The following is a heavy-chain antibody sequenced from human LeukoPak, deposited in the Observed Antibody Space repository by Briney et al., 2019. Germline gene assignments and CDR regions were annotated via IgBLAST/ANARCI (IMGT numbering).Heavy chain of an antibody. CDR3: ARVRGDYVNLFDP. V-gene: IGHV4-61*01. CDR2: THYSGNT. CDR1: GRSVSSGSYH. Sequence: SETLSLTCTVSGRSVSSGSYHWSWIRQPPGKGLEWIGYTHYSGNTYYNPSLKSRVTISLDTSKKQFSLWLRSVTAADTAVYYCARVRGDYVNLFDPWGQGTLVIVSS. D-gene: IGHD4-17*01. J-gene: IGHJ5*02.